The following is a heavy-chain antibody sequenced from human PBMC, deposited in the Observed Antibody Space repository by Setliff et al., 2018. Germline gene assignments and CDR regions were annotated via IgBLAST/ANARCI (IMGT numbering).Heavy chain of an antibody. CDR1: GFSFTTYG. D-gene: IGHD1-7*01. V-gene: IGHV1-18*01. CDR2: ISAYNGNT. Sequence: ASVKVSCKTSGFSFTTYGITWVRQAPGQGLEWMGWISAYNGNTDSAQKFQGRVTMSADTSTTTVYMELRSLRSDDTAVYYCARDNKNPNWDYVHRWFDPWGQGTLVTVSS. J-gene: IGHJ5*02. CDR3: ARDNKNPNWDYVHRWFDP.